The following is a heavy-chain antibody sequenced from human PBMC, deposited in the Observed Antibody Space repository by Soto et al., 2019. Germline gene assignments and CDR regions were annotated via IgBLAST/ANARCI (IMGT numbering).Heavy chain of an antibody. CDR3: ARQAKIGDRSQFYFDS. D-gene: IGHD3-16*01. CDR2: ISYNGRNK. J-gene: IGHJ4*02. CDR1: GFTFSCYA. Sequence: GGSLRLSCAASGFTFSCYAMHWVRHAPGKGLEWVAVISYNGRNKHYVDSVKGRFTISRDNSQDTLYLQMDSLRPDDTAVYYCARQAKIGDRSQFYFDSWGQGTLVTVSS. V-gene: IGHV3-30*04.